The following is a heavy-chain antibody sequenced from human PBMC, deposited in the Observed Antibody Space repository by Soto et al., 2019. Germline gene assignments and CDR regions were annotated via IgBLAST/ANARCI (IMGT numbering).Heavy chain of an antibody. J-gene: IGHJ4*02. CDR3: AKEPVSGRYYDFWSGDPSLSSFDY. CDR2: IICSGCST. Sequence: GGSLRLSCAASGFTFSSYGMHWVRQAPGKGLEWVAVIICSGCSTYYAYSVKGRFTISRDNSKNTLYLQMNSLRAEDTAVYYCAKEPVSGRYYDFWSGDPSLSSFDYWGQGTLVTVSS. CDR1: GFTFSSYG. D-gene: IGHD3-3*01. V-gene: IGHV3-23*01.